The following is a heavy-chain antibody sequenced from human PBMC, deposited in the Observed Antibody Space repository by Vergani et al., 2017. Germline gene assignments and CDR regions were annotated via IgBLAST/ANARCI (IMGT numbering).Heavy chain of an antibody. CDR1: GFTFSSYW. V-gene: IGHV3-7*01. CDR3: ATEKLDQLLSQSDYYYYMDV. D-gene: IGHD2-2*01. CDR2: IKQDGSEK. Sequence: EVQLVESGGGLVQPGGSLRLSCAASGFTFSSYWMSWVRQAPGKGLEWVANIKQDGSEKYYVDAVKGRFTISRDNAKNSLYLQMNSLRAEDTAVYYCATEKLDQLLSQSDYYYYMDVWGKGTTVTVSS. J-gene: IGHJ6*03.